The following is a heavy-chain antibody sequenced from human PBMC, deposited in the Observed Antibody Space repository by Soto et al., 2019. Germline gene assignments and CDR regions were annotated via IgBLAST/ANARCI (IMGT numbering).Heavy chain of an antibody. CDR1: GGTFSSYA. Sequence: ASVKVSCKASGGTFSSYAISWVRQAPGQGLEWMGGIIPIFGTANYAQKFQGRVTITADKSTSTAYMELSSLRSEDTAVYYCATTTTTAVAPSKVGMDVWGQGTTVTVSS. CDR3: ATTTTTAVAPSKVGMDV. CDR2: IIPIFGTA. D-gene: IGHD2-2*01. J-gene: IGHJ6*02. V-gene: IGHV1-69*06.